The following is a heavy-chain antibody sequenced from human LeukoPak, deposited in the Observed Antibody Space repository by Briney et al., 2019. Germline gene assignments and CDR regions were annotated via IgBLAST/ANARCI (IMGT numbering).Heavy chain of an antibody. CDR2: ITGSGDTI. CDR1: GFTFSSYE. Sequence: PGGSLRPSCSASGFTFSSYEMNWVRQAPGKGLEWISYITGSGDTIYYADSVKGRFTISRDNAKNSLFLQMNSLTADDTAVYYCARERTTIVSGTTIGAYWGQGTLVTVSS. CDR3: ARERTTIVSGTTIGAY. V-gene: IGHV3-48*03. J-gene: IGHJ4*02. D-gene: IGHD2/OR15-2a*01.